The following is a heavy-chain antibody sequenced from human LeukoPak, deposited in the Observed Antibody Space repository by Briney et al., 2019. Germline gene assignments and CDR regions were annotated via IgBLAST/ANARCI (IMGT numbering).Heavy chain of an antibody. D-gene: IGHD3-10*01. CDR3: ARGDGSGSYSKYYYYGMDV. V-gene: IGHV1-69*13. CDR2: IIPIFGTA. CDR1: GGTFISYA. Sequence: ASVKVSCKASGGTFISYAISWVRQAPGQGLEWMGGIIPIFGTANYAQKFQGRVTITADESTSTAYMELSSLRSEDTAVYYCARGDGSGSYSKYYYYGMDVWGQGTTVTVSS. J-gene: IGHJ6*02.